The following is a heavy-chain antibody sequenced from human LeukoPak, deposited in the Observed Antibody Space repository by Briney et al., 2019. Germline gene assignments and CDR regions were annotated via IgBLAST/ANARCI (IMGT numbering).Heavy chain of an antibody. Sequence: SETLSLTCTVSGGSVSSNIYYWNWIRQPPGKGLEWIGYIYYSGSTNYNPSLKSRVTISVDTSKNQFSLKLTSLTAADTAVYYCAKEDSSGYLGYWGQGTLVTVSS. CDR2: IYYSGST. V-gene: IGHV4-61*01. CDR3: AKEDSSGYLGY. J-gene: IGHJ4*02. D-gene: IGHD3-22*01. CDR1: GGSVSSNIYY.